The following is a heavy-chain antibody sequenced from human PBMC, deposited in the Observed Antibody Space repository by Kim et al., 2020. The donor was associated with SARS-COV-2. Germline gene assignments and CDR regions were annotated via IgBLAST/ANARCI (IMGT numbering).Heavy chain of an antibody. D-gene: IGHD3-9*01. CDR2: ISSSSSYI. CDR1: GFTFSSYS. J-gene: IGHJ6*02. Sequence: GGSLRLSCAASGFTFSSYSMNWVRQAPGKGLEWVSSISSSSSYIYYADSVKGRFTISRDNARNSLYLQMNSLRAEDTAVYYCASGRYDILTGYYYYGMDVWGQGTTVTVSS. CDR3: ASGRYDILTGYYYYGMDV. V-gene: IGHV3-21*01.